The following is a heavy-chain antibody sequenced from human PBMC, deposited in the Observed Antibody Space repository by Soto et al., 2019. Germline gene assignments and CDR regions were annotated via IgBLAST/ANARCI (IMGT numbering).Heavy chain of an antibody. CDR2: IYYSGST. J-gene: IGHJ4*02. D-gene: IGHD3-3*01. CDR3: ASGPYYDFWSDFDY. Sequence: PSETLSLTCTVSGGSISSSSYYWGWIRQPPGKGLEWIGSIYYSGSTYYNPSLKSRVTISVDTSKNQFSLKLSSVTAADTAVYYCASGPYYDFWSDFDYWGQGTLVTVSS. CDR1: GGSISSSSYY. V-gene: IGHV4-39*01.